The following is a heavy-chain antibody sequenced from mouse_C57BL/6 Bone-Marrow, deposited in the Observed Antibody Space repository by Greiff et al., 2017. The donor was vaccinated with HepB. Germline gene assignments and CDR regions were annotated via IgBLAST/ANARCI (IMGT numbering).Heavy chain of an antibody. D-gene: IGHD2-4*01. J-gene: IGHJ4*01. CDR1: GYTFTSYW. Sequence: QVQLQQPGAELVKPGASVKLSCKASGYTFTSYWMQWVKQRPGQGLEWIGEIDPSYSYTNYNQKFKGKATLTVDTSSSPAYMQLSSLTSEDSAVYYCANYDYDGYAMDSGGKGTSVNVSS. CDR2: IDPSYSYT. CDR3: ANYDYDGYAMDS. V-gene: IGHV1-50*01.